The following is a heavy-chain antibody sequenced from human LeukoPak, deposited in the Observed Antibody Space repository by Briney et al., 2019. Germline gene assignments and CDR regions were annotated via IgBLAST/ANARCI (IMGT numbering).Heavy chain of an antibody. V-gene: IGHV4-59*01. CDR1: GGSISSYY. CDR3: ARDDYGDWIFDY. CDR2: IYYSGST. Sequence: SETLSLTCTVSGGSISSYYWSWIRQPPGKGLEWIGYIYYSGSTNYNPSHKSRVTISVDTSKNQFSLKLSSVTAADTAVYYCARDDYGDWIFDYWGQGTLVTVSS. D-gene: IGHD4-17*01. J-gene: IGHJ4*02.